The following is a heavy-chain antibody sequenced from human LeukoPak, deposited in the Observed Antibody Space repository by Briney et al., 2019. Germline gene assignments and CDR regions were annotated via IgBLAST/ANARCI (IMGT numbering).Heavy chain of an antibody. D-gene: IGHD2-15*01. CDR3: ARGVGLVVAATRFDY. CDR2: INHSGST. V-gene: IGHV4-34*01. CDR1: GGSFSGYY. Sequence: KPSETLSLTCAVYGGSFSGYYWSWIRQPPGKGLEWIGEINHSGSTNYNPSLKSRVTISVDTSKSQFSLKLSSVTAADTAVYYCARGVGLVVAATRFDYWGQGTLVTVSS. J-gene: IGHJ4*02.